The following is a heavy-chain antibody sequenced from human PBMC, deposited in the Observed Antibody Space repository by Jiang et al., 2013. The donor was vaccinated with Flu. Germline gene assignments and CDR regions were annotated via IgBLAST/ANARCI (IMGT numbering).Heavy chain of an antibody. CDR1: GDTFSSYE. D-gene: IGHD1-14*01. J-gene: IGHJ6*02. V-gene: IGHV1-69*01. CDR3: ARDHYRSDRYYYYPMDV. CDR2: IIPIFGTP. Sequence: GAEVKKPGSSVKVSCKASGDTFSSYEISWVRQAPGQGLEWMGGIIPIFGTPNYAQKFQGRVTITADESTSTAYMELRRLSSDDTAVYYCARDHYRSDRYYYYPMDVWGQGTTVTVSS.